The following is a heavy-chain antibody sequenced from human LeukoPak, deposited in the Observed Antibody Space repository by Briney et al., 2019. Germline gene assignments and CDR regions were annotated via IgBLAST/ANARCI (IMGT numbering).Heavy chain of an antibody. D-gene: IGHD1-26*01. CDR1: GFTFSSYW. J-gene: IGHJ3*02. Sequence: AGGSLRLSCAASGFTFSSYWMSWVRQAPGKGLEWVANIKQDGSEKYYVDSVKGRFTISRDNAKNSLYLQMNSLRVEDTAVYYCATYSGPDKWDASDMWGQGTLVTVSS. V-gene: IGHV3-7*01. CDR2: IKQDGSEK. CDR3: ATYSGPDKWDASDM.